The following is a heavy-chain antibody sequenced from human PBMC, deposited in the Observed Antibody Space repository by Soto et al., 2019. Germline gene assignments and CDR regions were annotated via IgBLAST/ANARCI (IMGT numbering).Heavy chain of an antibody. V-gene: IGHV2-5*01. CDR2: IYWNDDK. J-gene: IGHJ5*02. CDR1: GFSLSTSGVG. D-gene: IGHD3-3*01. CDR3: AHVICITIFGVVTRNWFDP. Sequence: SGPTLVKPTQTLTLTCTFSGFSLSTSGVGVGWIRQPPGKALEWLALIYWNDDKRYSPSLKSRLTITKDTSKNQVVLTMTNMDPVDTATYYCAHVICITIFGVVTRNWFDPWGQGTLVTVSS.